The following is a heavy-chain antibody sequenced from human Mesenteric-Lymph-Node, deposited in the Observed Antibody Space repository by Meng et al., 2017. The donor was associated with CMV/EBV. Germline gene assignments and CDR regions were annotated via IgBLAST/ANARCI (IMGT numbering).Heavy chain of an antibody. J-gene: IGHJ4*02. D-gene: IGHD3-9*01. Sequence: SGYTFTSYYTHWVRQAPGQGLEWVGMINPSGGNTSYAQKFHGRVTMTRDTSTSTVYMELSSLRSEDTAVYYCARGYHDILTGYYMFDYWGQGTLVTVSS. CDR3: ARGYHDILTGYYMFDY. CDR2: INPSGGNT. V-gene: IGHV1-46*01. CDR1: GYTFTSYY.